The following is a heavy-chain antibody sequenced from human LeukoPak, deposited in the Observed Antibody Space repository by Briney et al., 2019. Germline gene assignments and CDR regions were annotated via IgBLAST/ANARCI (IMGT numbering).Heavy chain of an antibody. Sequence: TSETLSLTCTVSGGSISSGDYYWSWIRQPPGKGLEWIGYLYYSGSTYYNPSLKSRVTISVDTSKNQFSLKLSSVTAADTAVYYCARVHYSGSYYFDYWGQGTLVTVSS. CDR2: LYYSGST. V-gene: IGHV4-30-4*01. D-gene: IGHD1-26*01. CDR3: ARVHYSGSYYFDY. CDR1: GGSISSGDYY. J-gene: IGHJ4*02.